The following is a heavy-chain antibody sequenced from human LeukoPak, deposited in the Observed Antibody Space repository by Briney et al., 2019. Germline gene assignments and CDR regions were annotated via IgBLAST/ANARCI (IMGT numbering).Heavy chain of an antibody. D-gene: IGHD1-26*01. J-gene: IGHJ5*02. CDR2: IIPIFGTA. CDR1: GGTFSSYA. V-gene: IGHV1-69*06. CDR3: ARVPPVGAMLFDP. Sequence: SVKVSCKASGGTFSSYAISWVRQAPGQGLEWMGGIIPIFGTANYAQKFQGRVTITADKSTSTAYMELSSLRSEDTAVYYCARVPPVGAMLFDPWGQGTLVTVSS.